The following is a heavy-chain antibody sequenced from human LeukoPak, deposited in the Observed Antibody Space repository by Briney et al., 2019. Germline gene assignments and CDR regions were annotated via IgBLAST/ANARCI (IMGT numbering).Heavy chain of an antibody. V-gene: IGHV4-34*01. CDR2: INHSGST. CDR1: GGSFSGYY. D-gene: IGHD2-2*01. J-gene: IGHJ5*02. Sequence: PSETLSLTCAVYGGSFSGYYWSWIRQPPGKGLEWIGEINHSGSTNYNPSLKSRVTMSVDTSKNQFSLKLSSVTAADTAVYYCARQRGCSSTSCYGHSWFDPWGQGTLVTVSS. CDR3: ARQRGCSSTSCYGHSWFDP.